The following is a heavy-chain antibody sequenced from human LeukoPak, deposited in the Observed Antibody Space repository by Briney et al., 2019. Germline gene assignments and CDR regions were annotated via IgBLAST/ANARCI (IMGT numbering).Heavy chain of an antibody. CDR2: IYYSGST. V-gene: IGHV4-31*03. D-gene: IGHD6-19*01. Sequence: SQTLSLTCTVSGGSISSGGYYWSWIRQHPGKGLEWIGYIYYSGSTYYNPSLKSRVTISVDTSKNQFSLKLSSVTAADTAVYYCARKSIAVDSYDYWGQGTLVTVSS. J-gene: IGHJ4*02. CDR1: GGSISSGGYY. CDR3: ARKSIAVDSYDY.